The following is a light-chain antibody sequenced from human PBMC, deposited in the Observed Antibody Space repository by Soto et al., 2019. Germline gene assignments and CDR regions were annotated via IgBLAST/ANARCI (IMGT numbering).Light chain of an antibody. J-gene: IGKJ2*01. CDR2: GAS. CDR3: QQYNKWPPYT. V-gene: IGKV3-15*01. Sequence: EIVMTQSPANLSVSPGERATLSCRASQSVSSNLAWYQQKPGQGPGLLIYGASTRATGIPSRFSGSGSGTEFTLPISSLQSEDFAVYYCQQYNKWPPYTFGQGNKVEIK. CDR1: QSVSSN.